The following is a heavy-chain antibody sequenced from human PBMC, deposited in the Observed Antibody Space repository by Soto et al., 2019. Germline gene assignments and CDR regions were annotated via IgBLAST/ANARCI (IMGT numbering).Heavy chain of an antibody. J-gene: IGHJ6*02. D-gene: IGHD2-2*01. CDR3: ARSPVYCSSTSCYAPIYYGMDV. CDR2: SIPIFGTA. Sequence: QVQLVQSGAEVKKPGSSVKVSCKASGGTFSSYAISWVRQAPGQGLEWMGGSIPIFGTANYAQKFKGRVTITADESTSTSYMELSSLRSEDTSVYYCARSPVYCSSTSCYAPIYYGMDVWGQGTTVTVSS. V-gene: IGHV1-69*01. CDR1: GGTFSSYA.